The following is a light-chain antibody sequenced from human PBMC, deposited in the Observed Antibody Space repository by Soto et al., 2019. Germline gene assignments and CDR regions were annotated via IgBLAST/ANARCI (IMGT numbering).Light chain of an antibody. V-gene: IGKV3-11*01. CDR3: QQRSNWPST. CDR1: HRVSSY. J-gene: IGKJ4*01. CDR2: DAY. Sequence: EIVLTQSPATLSLSPGERATLSCRASHRVSSYLAWYQQKPGQAPRLLTYDAYNRVTGIAARFSGSGSGTDFTLTISGLEPEDFAIYYCQQRSNWPSTCGGGTMV.